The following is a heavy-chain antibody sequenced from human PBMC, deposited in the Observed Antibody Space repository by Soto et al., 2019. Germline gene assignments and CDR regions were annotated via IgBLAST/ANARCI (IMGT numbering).Heavy chain of an antibody. CDR2: ISGTSDYI. J-gene: IGHJ4*02. CDR1: GCTFSSSS. CDR3: AKGGRQWLVTSDFNY. Sequence: PGGSLILSCAASGCTFSSSSMNWVRQAPGGGLEWVSSISGTSDYISYADSVKGRFTISRDNARNSLFLQMNSLRAEGTAVYYCAKGGRQWLVTSDFNYWGQGALVTVSS. V-gene: IGHV3-21*01. D-gene: IGHD6-19*01.